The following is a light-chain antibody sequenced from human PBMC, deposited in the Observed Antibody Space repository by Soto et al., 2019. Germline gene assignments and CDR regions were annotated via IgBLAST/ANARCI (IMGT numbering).Light chain of an antibody. CDR1: NSNIGSNT. V-gene: IGLV1-44*01. J-gene: IGLJ1*01. CDR2: YDN. Sequence: QSVLTQPPSASGTPGQRVTISCSGSNSNIGSNTVNWYQQLPGTAPKLLIYYDNLRPSGVPDRISGSKSGTSASLAISGLQSDDEADYYCAAWDDSLNGRVFGTG. CDR3: AAWDDSLNGRV.